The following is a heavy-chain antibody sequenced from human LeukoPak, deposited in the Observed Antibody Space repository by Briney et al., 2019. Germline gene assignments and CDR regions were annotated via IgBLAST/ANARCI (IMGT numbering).Heavy chain of an antibody. D-gene: IGHD2-2*01. CDR2: INPNSGGT. V-gene: IGHV1-2*02. CDR1: GYTFTGYY. J-gene: IGHJ6*02. Sequence: GASVKVSCKASGYTFTGYYMHWVRQAPGPGLEWMGWINPNSGGTNYAQKFQGRVTMTRDTSISTAYMELSRLRSDDTAVYYCARESPYIVVVPAAIHHYGMDVWGQGTTVTVSS. CDR3: ARESPYIVVVPAAIHHYGMDV.